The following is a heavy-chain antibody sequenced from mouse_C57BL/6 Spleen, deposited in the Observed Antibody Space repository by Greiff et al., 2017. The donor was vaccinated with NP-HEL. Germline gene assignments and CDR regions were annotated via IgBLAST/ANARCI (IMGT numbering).Heavy chain of an antibody. Sequence: QVQLKESGAELVRPGTSVKVSCKASGYAFTNYLIEWVKQRPGQGLEWIGVINPGSGGTNYNEKFKGKATLTADKSSSTAYMQLSSLTSEDSAVYFCAREDDYDRYFDVWGTGTTVTVSS. CDR3: AREDDYDRYFDV. J-gene: IGHJ1*03. CDR1: GYAFTNYL. D-gene: IGHD2-4*01. V-gene: IGHV1-54*01. CDR2: INPGSGGT.